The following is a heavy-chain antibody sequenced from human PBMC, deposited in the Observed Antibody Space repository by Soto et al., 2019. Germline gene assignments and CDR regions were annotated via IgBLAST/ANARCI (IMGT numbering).Heavy chain of an antibody. J-gene: IGHJ5*02. CDR1: GFTFSDSW. V-gene: IGHV3-7*01. CDR2: IKPDESEK. D-gene: IGHD4-4*01. Sequence: EVQLVESGGGLVQPGGSLRLSCTASGFTFSDSWMTWVRQAPGKGLEWVARIKPDESEKKYADSVKGRFSISRDNAKNSMYLQMDSLRGEDTAVYYCVRGGSNYASWGQGNLVNVAA. CDR3: VRGGSNYAS.